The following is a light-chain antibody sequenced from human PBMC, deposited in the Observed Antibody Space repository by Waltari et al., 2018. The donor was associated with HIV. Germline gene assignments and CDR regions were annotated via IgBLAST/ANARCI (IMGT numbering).Light chain of an antibody. J-gene: IGKJ2*01. Sequence: DIQLTQSPSFLSASVGDKVTITCRASQDISRYLAWYQQKPGKAPNLLISDASTLQSGVPATFSGSGSGTEFTLTISSLQPEDFATFYCQQLDSFPYTFGQGTKLEIK. CDR3: QQLDSFPYT. CDR1: QDISRY. CDR2: DAS. V-gene: IGKV1-9*01.